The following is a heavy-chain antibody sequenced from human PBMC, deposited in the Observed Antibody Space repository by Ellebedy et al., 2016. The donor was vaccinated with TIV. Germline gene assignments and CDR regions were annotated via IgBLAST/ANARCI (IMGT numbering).Heavy chain of an antibody. J-gene: IGHJ4*02. V-gene: IGHV1-8*01. CDR1: GYIFINND. Sequence: ASVKVSXXASGYIFINNDINWVRQATGQGLEWMGYMTPSSGNTGYAQKFQGRLTLTRDTSINTAYLELSSLRSEDTAVYYCTRGDYWGQGTQVTVSS. CDR2: MTPSSGNT. CDR3: TRGDY.